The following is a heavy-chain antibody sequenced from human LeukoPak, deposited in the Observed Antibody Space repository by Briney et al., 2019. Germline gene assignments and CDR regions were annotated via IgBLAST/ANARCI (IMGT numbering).Heavy chain of an antibody. CDR3: ARDASYGPHAFDI. CDR2: ISGYNGAT. V-gene: IGHV1-18*01. J-gene: IGHJ3*02. CDR1: GYTFNSYG. D-gene: IGHD4-17*01. Sequence: ASVKVSCKVSGYTFNSYGISWVRQAPGQGLEWMGWISGYNGATNYAQKVQGRVTVTTDTSTSTAYMESRSLTSDDTAVYYCARDASYGPHAFDIWGQGTMVTVSS.